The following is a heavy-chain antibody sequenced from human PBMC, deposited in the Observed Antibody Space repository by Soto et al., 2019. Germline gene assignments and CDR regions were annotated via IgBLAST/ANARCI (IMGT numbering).Heavy chain of an antibody. Sequence: PGESLKISCKGSGFSFTNYWIGWVRQMPGKGLEWMRIIYPGDSDTRYSPSFQGQVTISTDKSISTAYLQWSSLRASDTAMYYCARHPRYYCTDGVCFELSPFDYWGQGTPVTVSS. CDR1: GFSFTNYW. V-gene: IGHV5-51*01. J-gene: IGHJ4*02. CDR3: ARHPRYYCTDGVCFELSPFDY. CDR2: IYPGDSDT. D-gene: IGHD2-8*01.